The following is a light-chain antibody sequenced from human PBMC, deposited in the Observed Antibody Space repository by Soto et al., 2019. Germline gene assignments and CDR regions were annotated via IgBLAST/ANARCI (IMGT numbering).Light chain of an antibody. V-gene: IGKV3-20*01. CDR2: GAS. J-gene: IGKJ3*01. CDR3: QQYGSSPL. Sequence: EIVLTQSPGTLSLSPGERATLSCRASQSINSNYLAWYQQKPGQAPRLLMYGASSRATGIPDRFSGSGSGTAFTLTISRLEPDDFAVYYCQQYGSSPLFGPGTKVDIK. CDR1: QSINSNY.